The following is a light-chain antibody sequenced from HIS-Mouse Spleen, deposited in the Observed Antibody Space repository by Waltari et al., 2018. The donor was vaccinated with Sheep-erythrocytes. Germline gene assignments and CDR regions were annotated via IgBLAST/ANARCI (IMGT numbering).Light chain of an antibody. Sequence: QSALTQPASVSGSPGQSITISCTGPSRAVGGYNYVSWYQQHPGKAPQLMIYDVSNRPSGVSNRFSGSKSGNTASLTISGLQAEDEADYYCSSYTSSSTRVFGGGTKLTVL. CDR1: SRAVGGYNY. V-gene: IGLV2-14*03. CDR2: DVS. J-gene: IGLJ3*02. CDR3: SSYTSSSTRV.